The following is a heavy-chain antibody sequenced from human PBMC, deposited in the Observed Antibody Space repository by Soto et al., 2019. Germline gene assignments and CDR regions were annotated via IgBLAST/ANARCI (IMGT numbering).Heavy chain of an antibody. CDR2: ISAYNGNT. CDR3: ARVGIVVVPAATSPFFDY. CDR1: GYTFTSYG. V-gene: IGHV1-18*01. D-gene: IGHD2-2*03. Sequence: GASVKVSCKASGYTFTSYGISWVRQAPGQGLEWMGWISAYNGNTNYAQKLQGRVTMTTDTSTSTAYMELRSLRSDDTAVYYCARVGIVVVPAATSPFFDYWGQGTLVTVSS. J-gene: IGHJ4*02.